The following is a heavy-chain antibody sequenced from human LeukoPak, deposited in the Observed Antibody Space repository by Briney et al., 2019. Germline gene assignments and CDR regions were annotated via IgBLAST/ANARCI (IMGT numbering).Heavy chain of an antibody. CDR3: ARAPYGFLEDDYYYYMDV. CDR2: IYYSGST. CDR1: GGSISSYY. J-gene: IGHJ6*03. D-gene: IGHD3-3*01. Sequence: SETLSLTCTVSGGSISSYYWSWIRQPPGKGLEWIGYIYYSGSTNYNPSLKSRVTISVDTSKNQFSLKLSSVTAADTAVYYCARAPYGFLEDDYYYYMDVWGKGTTVTVSS. V-gene: IGHV4-59*01.